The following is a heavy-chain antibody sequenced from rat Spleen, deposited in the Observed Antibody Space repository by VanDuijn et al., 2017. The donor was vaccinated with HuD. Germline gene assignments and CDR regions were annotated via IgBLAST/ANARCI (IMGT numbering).Heavy chain of an antibody. V-gene: IGHV5S13*01. CDR3: ARHGLGKIAYYYVLDA. Sequence: EVQLVESGGGLVQPGRSLKLSCITSGFTFNYYWMTWIRQAPTKGLEWVAYISTAGGNTYYRDSVRGRFTISRENAKNTLYLEMDSLKSEDTATYFCARHGLGKIAYYYVLDAWGQGASVTVSS. D-gene: IGHD1-7*01. CDR1: GFTFNYYW. CDR2: ISTAGGNT. J-gene: IGHJ4*01.